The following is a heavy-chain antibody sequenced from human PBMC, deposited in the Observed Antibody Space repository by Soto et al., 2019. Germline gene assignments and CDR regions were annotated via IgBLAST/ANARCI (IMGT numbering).Heavy chain of an antibody. CDR1: GFTFSSYA. CDR2: IWYDGSKN. V-gene: IGHV3-33*01. J-gene: IGHJ4*02. Sequence: QVQLVESGGGVVQPGRSLRLSCAASGFTFSSYAMHWVRQAPGKGLEWVSVIWYDGSKNYYADSVKGRFTISRDNSKNTLYLQMSSLRVEDTAVYYCARDPGHSSGWYDFDFWGQGTLVTVSS. D-gene: IGHD6-19*01. CDR3: ARDPGHSSGWYDFDF.